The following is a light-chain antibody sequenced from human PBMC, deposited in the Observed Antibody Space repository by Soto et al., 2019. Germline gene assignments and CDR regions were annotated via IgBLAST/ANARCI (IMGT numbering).Light chain of an antibody. CDR1: QSIRRGY. CDR3: QQYGISPYS. V-gene: IGKV3-20*01. CDR2: GTS. J-gene: IGKJ2*03. Sequence: EIVLTQSPGTLSLSPGERATLSCRASQSIRRGYLAWYQQKPGQAPRLLIYGTSSRATGVPDRFSGSGSGTDFTLTISRLEREDFAFYYCQQYGISPYSFGQGTKVDIK.